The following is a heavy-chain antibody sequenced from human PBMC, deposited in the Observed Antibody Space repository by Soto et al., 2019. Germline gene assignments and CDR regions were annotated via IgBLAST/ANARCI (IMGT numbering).Heavy chain of an antibody. CDR1: GFTFSSFH. CDR2: ITSSSDTI. D-gene: IGHD3-22*01. J-gene: IGHJ3*02. Sequence: GSLRLSCAASGFTFSSFHMNWVRQAPGRGLEWVAYITSSSDTIYYSDSVKGRFTISRDNGKNSLFLQMNSLRDEDTAVYYCAAWEAYYDSSGYGVRGAFDIWGQGTMVTVSS. CDR3: AAWEAYYDSSGYGVRGAFDI. V-gene: IGHV3-48*02.